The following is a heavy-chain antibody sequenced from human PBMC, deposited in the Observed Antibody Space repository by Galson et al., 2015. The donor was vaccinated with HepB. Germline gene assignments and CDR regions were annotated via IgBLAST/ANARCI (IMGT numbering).Heavy chain of an antibody. CDR1: GSSFTSYW. CDR2: IYPGDSDT. D-gene: IGHD4-17*01. CDR3: ARHLFYGDYSFDY. Sequence: QSGAEVKKTGESLKISRKGSGSSFTSYWIGWVRQMPGKGLEWMGIIYPGDSDTIYSPSFQGQVTISADKSITTAYLQWSSLKASDTAMYFCARHLFYGDYSFDYWGQGTLVTVSS. J-gene: IGHJ4*02. V-gene: IGHV5-51*01.